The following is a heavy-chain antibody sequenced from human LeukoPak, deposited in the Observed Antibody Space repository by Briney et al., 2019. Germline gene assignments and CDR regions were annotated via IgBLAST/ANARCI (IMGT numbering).Heavy chain of an antibody. J-gene: IGHJ4*02. CDR2: IIPILGIA. D-gene: IGHD1-26*01. V-gene: IGHV1-69*04. CDR3: ARDKNVVGATYYFDY. Sequence: SVKVSCKASGGTFSSYAISWVRQAPGQGLEWMGRIIPILGIANYAQKFQGRVTITADRSTSTAYMELSSLRSEDTAVYYCARDKNVVGATYYFDYWGQGTLVTVSS. CDR1: GGTFSSYA.